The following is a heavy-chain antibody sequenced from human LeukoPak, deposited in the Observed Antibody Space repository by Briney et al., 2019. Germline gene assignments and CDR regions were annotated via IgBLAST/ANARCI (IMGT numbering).Heavy chain of an antibody. Sequence: SETLSLTCTVSGGSISSSNYFWSWIRQPPGQELEWIASINYGGTTYYNPSLKSRVTISVDTSKNQFSLRLTSVTAADTAVYLCARYVVYGSGKYYFDYWGQGSLLSVSS. CDR3: ARYVVYGSGKYYFDY. CDR2: INYGGTT. D-gene: IGHD3-10*01. J-gene: IGHJ4*02. V-gene: IGHV4-39*01. CDR1: GGSISSSNYF.